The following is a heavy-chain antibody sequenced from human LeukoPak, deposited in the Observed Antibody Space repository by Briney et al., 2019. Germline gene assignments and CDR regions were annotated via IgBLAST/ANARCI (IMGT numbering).Heavy chain of an antibody. CDR1: GFTFSSYA. CDR2: VTGDGETT. D-gene: IGHD6-13*01. V-gene: IGHV3-23*01. J-gene: IGHJ3*01. Sequence: SGGSLRLSCAASGFTFSSYAMSWVRQAPGKGLEWVSSVTGDGETTFYADSVKGRFSVSRDNSRNTLFLTMNSLRVEDTALYYCAKDYLGQLVMFDVWGQGTMVTVSS. CDR3: AKDYLGQLVMFDV.